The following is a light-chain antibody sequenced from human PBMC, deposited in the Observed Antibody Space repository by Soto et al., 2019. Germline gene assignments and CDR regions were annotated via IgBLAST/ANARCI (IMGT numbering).Light chain of an antibody. J-gene: IGLJ1*01. CDR1: SSDFGGYNY. Sequence: QSVLTQPASVSGSPGQSITISCTGTSSDFGGYNYVSWYQHHPGKAPKLMIYDVSNRPSGVSNRFSGSKSGNTASLTISGLQAEDEADYYCSSYPSSSTPYVFGTGTKVTVL. CDR2: DVS. CDR3: SSYPSSSTPYV. V-gene: IGLV2-14*03.